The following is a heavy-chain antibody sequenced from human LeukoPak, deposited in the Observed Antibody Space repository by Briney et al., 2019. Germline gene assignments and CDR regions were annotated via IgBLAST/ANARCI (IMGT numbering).Heavy chain of an antibody. D-gene: IGHD3-22*01. Sequence: PSQTLSLTCTVPGGSISSGSYYWSWIRQPAGKGLEWIGRIYTSGSTNYNPSLKSRVTISVDTSKNQFSLKLSSVTAADTAVYYCARRYYDSSGYYPTLYYYYMDVWGKGTTVTISS. V-gene: IGHV4-61*02. CDR2: IYTSGST. CDR3: ARRYYDSSGYYPTLYYYYMDV. CDR1: GGSISSGSYY. J-gene: IGHJ6*03.